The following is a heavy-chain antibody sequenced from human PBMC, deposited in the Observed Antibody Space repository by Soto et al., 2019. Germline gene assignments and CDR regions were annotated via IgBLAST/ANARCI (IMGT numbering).Heavy chain of an antibody. CDR2: ISGSGGST. D-gene: IGHD3-22*01. Sequence: GGSLRLSCAASGFTFSSYAMSRVRQAPGKGLEWVSAISGSGGSTYYADSVKGRFTISRDNSKNTLYLQMNSLRAEDTAVYCCATYYYDSSGFDAFDIWGQGTMVTVSS. CDR3: ATYYYDSSGFDAFDI. J-gene: IGHJ3*02. CDR1: GFTFSSYA. V-gene: IGHV3-23*01.